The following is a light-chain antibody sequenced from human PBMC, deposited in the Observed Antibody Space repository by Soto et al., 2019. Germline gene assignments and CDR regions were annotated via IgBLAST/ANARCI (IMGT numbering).Light chain of an antibody. Sequence: EIVMTQSPATLSVSPGERATLSCRASQSVSSNLAWYQQKPGQAPRLLIFGAYTRATGIPVRFSGSWSGTEFTLTISSLQSEDFAVYYCQQYNNWPPLTFGGGTKVEIK. J-gene: IGKJ4*01. V-gene: IGKV3-15*01. CDR3: QQYNNWPPLT. CDR1: QSVSSN. CDR2: GAY.